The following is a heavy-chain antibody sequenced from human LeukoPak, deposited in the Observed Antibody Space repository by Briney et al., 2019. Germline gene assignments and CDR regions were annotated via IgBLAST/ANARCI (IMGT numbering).Heavy chain of an antibody. CDR1: GGSISSYY. V-gene: IGHV4-39*01. J-gene: IGHJ4*02. CDR3: ARHSSGWYEFDY. Sequence: PSETLSLTCTVSGGSISSYYWGWIRQPPGKGLEWIGSIYYSGSTYYNPSLKSRVTISVDTSKNQFSLKLSSVTAADTAVYYCARHSSGWYEFDYWGQGTLVTVSS. D-gene: IGHD6-19*01. CDR2: IYYSGST.